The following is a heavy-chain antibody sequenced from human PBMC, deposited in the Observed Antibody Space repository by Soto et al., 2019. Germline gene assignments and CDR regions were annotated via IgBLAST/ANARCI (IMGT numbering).Heavy chain of an antibody. J-gene: IGHJ4*02. CDR2: IYYSGNT. CDR1: GGSISSYY. Sequence: QVQLQESGPGLVKPSETLSLTCTVSGGSISSYYWSWIRRPPGKGLGWIGYIYYSGNTNYNPSLKSRLTISVDTSKNQFSLKLSSVTAADPAVYYCARHPPYSAFDYWGQGTLVTVSS. CDR3: ARHPPYSAFDY. D-gene: IGHD3-16*01. V-gene: IGHV4-59*08.